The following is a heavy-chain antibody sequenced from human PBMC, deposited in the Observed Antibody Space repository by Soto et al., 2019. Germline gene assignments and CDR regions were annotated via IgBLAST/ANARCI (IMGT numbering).Heavy chain of an antibody. J-gene: IGHJ1*01. D-gene: IGHD3-22*01. V-gene: IGHV3-66*01. CDR1: GFTVSSNY. Sequence: GGSLRLSCAASGFTVSSNYMSWVRQAPGKGLEWVSVIYSGGSTYYADSVKGRFTISRDNSKNTLYLQMNSLRAEDTAVYYCAKAPSTATTYYYDSSGYSQHWGQGTLVTVSS. CDR2: IYSGGST. CDR3: AKAPSTATTYYYDSSGYSQH.